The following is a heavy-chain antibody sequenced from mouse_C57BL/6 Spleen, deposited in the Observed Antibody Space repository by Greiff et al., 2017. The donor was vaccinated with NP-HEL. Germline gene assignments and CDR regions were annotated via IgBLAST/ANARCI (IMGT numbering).Heavy chain of an antibody. J-gene: IGHJ3*01. V-gene: IGHV1-72*01. D-gene: IGHD2-2*01. Sequence: QLQQPGAELVPPFSSFPLSFHSSFSTFTIYFIHFFNHTPLRGLEWIGRIDPNSGGTKYNEKFKSKATLTVDKPSSTAYMQLSSLTSEDSAVYYCARSGGYDGFAYWGQGTLVTVSA. CDR2: IDPNSGGT. CDR3: ARSGGYDGFAY. CDR1: FSTFTIYF.